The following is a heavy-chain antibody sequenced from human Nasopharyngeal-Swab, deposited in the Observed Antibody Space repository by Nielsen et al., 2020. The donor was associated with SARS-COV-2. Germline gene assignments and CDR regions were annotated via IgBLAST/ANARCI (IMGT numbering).Heavy chain of an antibody. D-gene: IGHD5-18*01. J-gene: IGHJ4*02. CDR1: GYTFTNYG. V-gene: IGHV1-18*04. CDR2: ISAYNGNT. CDR3: ARDDAAPLQDTSMASPHPLDS. Sequence: ASVKVSCKTSGYTFTNYGITWVRQAPGQGLEWMGWISAYNGNTHYAQKFQGRVTMTTDTSTSTAYMELRSLRSDDTAVFYCARDDAAPLQDTSMASPHPLDSWGQGTLVTVSS.